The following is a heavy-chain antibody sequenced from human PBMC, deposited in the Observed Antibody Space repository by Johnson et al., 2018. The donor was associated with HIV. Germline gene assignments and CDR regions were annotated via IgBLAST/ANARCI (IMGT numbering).Heavy chain of an antibody. V-gene: IGHV3-30*03. CDR2: ISYDGGNK. Sequence: QVQLVESGGGVVQPGKSLTLSCVVSGLSFSNFGIHWVRQAPGKGPEWVAVISYDGGNKYYADSVKGRFTISRDNSKNTLYLQMNSLRAEDTAVYYCARGRPRWEPLRGGAFDLWGHGTIVTVSS. CDR1: GLSFSNFG. J-gene: IGHJ3*01. CDR3: ARGRPRWEPLRGGAFDL. D-gene: IGHD1-26*01.